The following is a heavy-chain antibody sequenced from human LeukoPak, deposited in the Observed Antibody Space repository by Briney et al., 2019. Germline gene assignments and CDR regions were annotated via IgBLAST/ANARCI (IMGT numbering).Heavy chain of an antibody. Sequence: QAGGSLRLSCAASGFTFSSYAMSWVRQAPGKGLEWVAVISYDGSSKYYADSVKGRFTISRDNSKNTLYLQMKSLRAEDTAVYYCARTIVILPAGIDDRHFDYWGQGTLVTVSS. CDR2: ISYDGSSK. CDR1: GFTFSSYA. V-gene: IGHV3-30-3*01. J-gene: IGHJ4*02. D-gene: IGHD2-2*02. CDR3: ARTIVILPAGIDDRHFDY.